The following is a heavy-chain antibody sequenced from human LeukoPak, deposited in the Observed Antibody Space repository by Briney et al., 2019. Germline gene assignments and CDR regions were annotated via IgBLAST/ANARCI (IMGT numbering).Heavy chain of an antibody. J-gene: IGHJ4*02. CDR3: ATPTPDQHPLSSRYDY. CDR1: GYTLTELS. V-gene: IGHV1-24*01. CDR2: FDPEDGET. D-gene: IGHD2-2*01. Sequence: ASVKVSCKVSGYTLTELSMHWVRQAPGKGLEWMGGFDPEDGETIYAQKFQGRVTMTEDTSTDTAYMELSSLRSEDTAVYYCATPTPDQHPLSSRYDYWGQGTLVTVSS.